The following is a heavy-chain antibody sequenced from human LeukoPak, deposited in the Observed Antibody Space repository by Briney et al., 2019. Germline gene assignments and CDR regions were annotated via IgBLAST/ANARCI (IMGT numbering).Heavy chain of an antibody. CDR2: NYYSGTT. V-gene: IGHV4-59*01. D-gene: IGHD1-26*01. CDR1: GGSISTVY. J-gene: IGHJ4*02. CDR3: AREIDGRLDY. Sequence: SETLSLTCSVSGGSISTVYWNWIRQPPGKGLEWIGYNYYSGTTNYNPSLKGRVTISADTSKNQFSLRLTHVTAADTAVYYCAREIDGRLDYWGQGALVTVSS.